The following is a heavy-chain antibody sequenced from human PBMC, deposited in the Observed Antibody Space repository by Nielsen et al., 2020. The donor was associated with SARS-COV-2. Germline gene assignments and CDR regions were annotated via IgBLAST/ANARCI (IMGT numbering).Heavy chain of an antibody. Sequence: ASVKVSCKTSGYPFTKYALNWVRQAPGQGLEWMGWINTNTGNPTYAQGFTGRFVFSLDTSVSTAYLQISSLKAEDTAVYYCARELEMATITTEYWGQGTLVTVSS. D-gene: IGHD5-24*01. V-gene: IGHV7-4-1*02. CDR1: GYPFTKYA. CDR2: INTNTGNP. CDR3: ARELEMATITTEY. J-gene: IGHJ4*02.